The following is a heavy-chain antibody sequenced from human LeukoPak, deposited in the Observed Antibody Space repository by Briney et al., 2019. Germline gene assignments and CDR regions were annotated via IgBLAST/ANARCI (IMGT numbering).Heavy chain of an antibody. CDR3: ARDLEWLEY. Sequence: PSETLSLTCTVSGGSISSYYWSWLRQPPGKGLEWIGYIYYSGSTNYNPSLKSRVTISVDTSKNQFSLKLSSVTAADTAVYYCARDLEWLEYWGQGTLVTVSS. V-gene: IGHV4-59*01. CDR2: IYYSGST. J-gene: IGHJ4*02. CDR1: GGSISSYY. D-gene: IGHD6-19*01.